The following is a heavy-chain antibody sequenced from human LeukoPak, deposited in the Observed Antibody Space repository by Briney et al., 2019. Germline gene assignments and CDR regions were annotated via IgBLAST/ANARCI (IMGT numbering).Heavy chain of an antibody. J-gene: IGHJ3*02. CDR3: AHSLSSVWFGELLWEVDAFDI. CDR2: IYWDDDK. Sequence: SGPTLVNPTQTLTLTCTFSGFSLSTSGVGVGWIRQPPGKALEWLALIYWDDDKRYSPSLKSRLTITKDTSKNQVVLTMTNMDPVDTATYYCAHSLSSVWFGELLWEVDAFDIWGQGTMVTVSS. V-gene: IGHV2-5*02. D-gene: IGHD3-10*01. CDR1: GFSLSTSGVG.